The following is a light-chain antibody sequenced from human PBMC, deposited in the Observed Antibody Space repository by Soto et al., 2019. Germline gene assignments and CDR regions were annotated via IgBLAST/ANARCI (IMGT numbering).Light chain of an antibody. CDR2: DVS. V-gene: IGLV2-14*01. CDR3: SSYTSSSTYV. Sequence: QSVLTQPASVSGSPVQSIAISCTGTSSDVGGYNYFSWYQQHPGKAPKLMVYDVSNRPSGVSNRFSGSKSGNTASLTISGLQAEDEADYYCSSYTSSSTYVFGTGTTVTVL. J-gene: IGLJ1*01. CDR1: SSDVGGYNY.